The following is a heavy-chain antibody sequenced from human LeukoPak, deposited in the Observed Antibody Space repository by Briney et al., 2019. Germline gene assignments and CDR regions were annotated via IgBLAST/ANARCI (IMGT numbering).Heavy chain of an antibody. J-gene: IGHJ4*02. D-gene: IGHD1-1*01. Sequence: QPGRSLRLSCAASGFTFSSYAMHWVRQAPGKGLEWVAVISYDGSNKYYADSVKGRFTISRDNSKNTLYLQMNSLRAEDTAVYYCARDPHPRSRGTYYFDYWGQGTLVTVSS. V-gene: IGHV3-30-3*01. CDR3: ARDPHPRSRGTYYFDY. CDR1: GFTFSSYA. CDR2: ISYDGSNK.